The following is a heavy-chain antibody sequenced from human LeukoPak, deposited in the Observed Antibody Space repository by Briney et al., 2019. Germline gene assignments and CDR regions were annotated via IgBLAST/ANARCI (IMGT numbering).Heavy chain of an antibody. CDR1: GFTFIIHE. V-gene: IGHV3-23*01. D-gene: IGHD2-21*02. CDR3: ASEMVTAQRYFDY. J-gene: IGHJ4*02. Sequence: GGSLRLSCAASGFTFIIHEMSWLRQAPGKGLEWVAVVSRNGEATDYRGSVKGRLTISIDNSKNMVYLEMNSLRAEDTAIYYWASEMVTAQRYFDYWGQGTLVTVSS. CDR2: VSRNGEAT.